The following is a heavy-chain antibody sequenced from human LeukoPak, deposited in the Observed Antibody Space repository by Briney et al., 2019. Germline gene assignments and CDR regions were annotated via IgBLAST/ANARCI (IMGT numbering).Heavy chain of an antibody. Sequence: SGGSLRLSCAASGFTFSSYGMHWARQAPGKGLEWVAVISYDGSNKYYADSVKGRFTISRDNAKNSLYLQMNSLRAEDTAVYYCARAGSGSYYTIFDYWGQGTLVTVSS. CDR1: GFTFSSYG. CDR2: ISYDGSNK. CDR3: ARAGSGSYYTIFDY. V-gene: IGHV3-30*03. D-gene: IGHD1-26*01. J-gene: IGHJ4*02.